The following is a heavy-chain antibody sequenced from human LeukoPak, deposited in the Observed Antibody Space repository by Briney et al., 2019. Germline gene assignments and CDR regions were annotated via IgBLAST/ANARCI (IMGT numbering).Heavy chain of an antibody. CDR1: GGAISTYY. Sequence: SETLSLTCTVSGGAISTYYWSWIRQPPGKGLEWIGYIYYSGSINYNPSLKSRVTISVDTSKNQFSLKLISVTAADTAVYYCARSRGYSYGTTFLDYWGQGTLVTVSS. CDR3: ARSRGYSYGTTFLDY. J-gene: IGHJ4*02. V-gene: IGHV4-59*08. D-gene: IGHD5-18*01. CDR2: IYYSGSI.